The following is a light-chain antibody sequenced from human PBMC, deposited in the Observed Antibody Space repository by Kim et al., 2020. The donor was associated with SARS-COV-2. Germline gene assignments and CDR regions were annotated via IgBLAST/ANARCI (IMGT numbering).Light chain of an antibody. CDR1: KLGDKY. V-gene: IGLV3-1*01. Sequence: GSPGQTASITCSGDKLGDKYACWYQQKPGQSPVLVIYQDSKRPSGIPERFSGSNSGNTATLTISGTQAMDEADYYCQAWDSSAGVFGGGTQLTVL. J-gene: IGLJ2*01. CDR2: QDS. CDR3: QAWDSSAGV.